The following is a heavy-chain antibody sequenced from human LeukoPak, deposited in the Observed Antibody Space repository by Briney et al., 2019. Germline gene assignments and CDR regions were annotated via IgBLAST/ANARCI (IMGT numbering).Heavy chain of an antibody. D-gene: IGHD4-23*01. CDR1: GFTVSSNH. J-gene: IGHJ3*01. V-gene: IGHV3-53*01. CDR2: IYSGGTT. CDR3: ARDADYGGSPDAFDV. Sequence: GGSLRLSCAASGFTVSSNHMSWVRQAPGKGLKWVSIIYSGGTTYYADSVKGRFTISRDNSENSLYLQMNSLRAEDTAVYYCARDADYGGSPDAFDVWGRGTIVTVSS.